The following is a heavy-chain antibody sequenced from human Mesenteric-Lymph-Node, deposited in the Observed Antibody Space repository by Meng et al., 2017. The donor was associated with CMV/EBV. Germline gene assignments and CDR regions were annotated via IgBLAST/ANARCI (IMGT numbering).Heavy chain of an antibody. V-gene: IGHV4-39*01. J-gene: IGHJ4*02. CDR1: GASISNSTYY. CDR3: ARRGNYDSDYSEY. D-gene: IGHD3-22*01. CDR2: AHHSGTT. Sequence: QLPLQESGPGLVKPAGTLYLSFIVSGASISNSTYYWPWIRQPHGKGLEWIGSAHHSGTTYYNPSLKGRLTISVDTSANLFSLRLTTATAADTATYYCARRGNYDSDYSEYWGQGTLVTVSS.